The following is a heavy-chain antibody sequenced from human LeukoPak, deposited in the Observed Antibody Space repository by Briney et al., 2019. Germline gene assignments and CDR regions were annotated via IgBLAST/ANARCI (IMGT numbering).Heavy chain of an antibody. CDR2: INHSGST. Sequence: PSETLSLTCAVYGGSFSGYYWSWIRQPPGKGLEWIGEINHSGSTNYNPSLKSRVTISVDTSKNQFSLKLSSVTAADTAVYYCAPRRGYCSSTSCNDYWGQGTLVTVSS. CDR1: GGSFSGYY. V-gene: IGHV4-34*01. J-gene: IGHJ4*02. D-gene: IGHD2-2*01. CDR3: APRRGYCSSTSCNDY.